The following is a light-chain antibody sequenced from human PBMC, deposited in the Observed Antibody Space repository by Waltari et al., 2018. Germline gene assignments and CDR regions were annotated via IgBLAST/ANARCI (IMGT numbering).Light chain of an antibody. V-gene: IGLV1-44*01. CDR1: SSNIGSNV. Sequence: QSVLTQPPSASGTPGQRVTISCSGSSSNIGSNVVNWYQQLPGTAPKLLIHSSNQRPSGVPDRFSGSKSGTSASLAISGLQSEDEADYHCRAWDASLNGYVFGTGTKVTVL. CDR2: SSN. CDR3: RAWDASLNGYV. J-gene: IGLJ1*01.